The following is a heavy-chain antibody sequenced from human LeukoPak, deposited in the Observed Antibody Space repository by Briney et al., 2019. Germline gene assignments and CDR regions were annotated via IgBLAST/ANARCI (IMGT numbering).Heavy chain of an antibody. CDR3: ARDRQYYDFWSGYPSPADNWFDP. D-gene: IGHD3-3*01. V-gene: IGHV3-30*03. CDR1: GFTFSSYG. J-gene: IGHJ5*02. CDR2: ISYDGSNK. Sequence: GGSLRLSCAASGFTFSSYGMHWVRQAPGKGLEWVAVISYDGSNKYYADSVKGRFTISRDNAKNSLYLQMNSLRAEDTAVYYCARDRQYYDFWSGYPSPADNWFDPWGQGTLVTVSS.